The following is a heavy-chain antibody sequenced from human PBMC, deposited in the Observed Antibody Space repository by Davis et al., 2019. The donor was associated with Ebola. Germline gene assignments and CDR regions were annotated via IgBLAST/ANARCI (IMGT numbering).Heavy chain of an antibody. D-gene: IGHD5-12*01. CDR1: GFTFSSYW. CDR3: ANEAVGQWLSYYFDY. CDR2: ISGSGGST. V-gene: IGHV3-23*01. Sequence: GGSLRLSCAASGFTFSSYWMSWVRQAPGKGLEWVSAISGSGGSTYYADSVKGRFTISRDNSKNTLYLQMNSLRAEDTAVYYCANEAVGQWLSYYFDYWGQGTLVTVSS. J-gene: IGHJ4*02.